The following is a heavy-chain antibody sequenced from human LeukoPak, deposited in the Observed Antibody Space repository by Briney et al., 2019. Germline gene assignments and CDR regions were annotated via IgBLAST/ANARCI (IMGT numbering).Heavy chain of an antibody. Sequence: PGRSLRLYSAASGMTVSSYEMNLVQKDPGKGLEWLSHISSSGSTIYYANSVKGRFTISRDNAKNSVYLQMNSLTAEDTALYYCARDATTAVGWVYKDVWGKGTTVTISS. CDR2: ISSSGSTI. J-gene: IGHJ6*03. D-gene: IGHD6-13*01. CDR3: ARDATTAVGWVYKDV. CDR1: GMTVSSYE. V-gene: IGHV3-48*03.